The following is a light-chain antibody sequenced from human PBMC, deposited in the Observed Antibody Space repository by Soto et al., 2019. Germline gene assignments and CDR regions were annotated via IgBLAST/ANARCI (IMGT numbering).Light chain of an antibody. J-gene: IGKJ1*01. V-gene: IGKV1-5*01. CDR3: HQRQSWPRT. CDR1: QSISRW. CDR2: DVS. Sequence: DIQIAQSPATRSAYVSERVTITCRASQSISRWLAWYQQKPGKAPKLLIYDVSSLESGVPSRFSGGGSGTDFTLTISSLAPEDFAIYYCHQRQSWPRTFGQGTKVDI.